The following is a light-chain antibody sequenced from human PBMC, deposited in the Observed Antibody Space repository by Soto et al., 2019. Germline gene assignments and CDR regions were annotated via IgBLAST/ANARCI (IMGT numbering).Light chain of an antibody. Sequence: RKRPSGVPDRFSGSKSGNTASLTVFGFQAEDGADYYCSSYAGSNIRYVLGTGTKVTVL. CDR3: SSYAGSNIRYV. J-gene: IGLJ1*01. CDR2: R. V-gene: IGLV2-8*01.